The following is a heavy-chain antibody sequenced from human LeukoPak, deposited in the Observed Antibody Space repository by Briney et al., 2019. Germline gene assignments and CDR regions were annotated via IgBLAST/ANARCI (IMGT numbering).Heavy chain of an antibody. CDR2: ISGSGDST. D-gene: IGHD6-19*01. CDR3: AKNPKGSGWQPSLYYFDY. Sequence: GGSLRLSCAASGFTFSSYAMSWVRQAPGKGLEWVSAISGSGDSTYYADSVKGRFTISRDNSKNTLYLQMNSLRAEDTAVYYCAKNPKGSGWQPSLYYFDYWGQGTLVTVSS. CDR1: GFTFSSYA. J-gene: IGHJ4*02. V-gene: IGHV3-23*01.